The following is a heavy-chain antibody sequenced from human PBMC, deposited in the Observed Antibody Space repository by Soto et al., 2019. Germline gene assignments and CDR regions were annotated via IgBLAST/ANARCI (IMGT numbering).Heavy chain of an antibody. J-gene: IGHJ4*02. D-gene: IGHD5-12*01. CDR1: GFTFINAW. CDR2: IKSKTDGGTT. CDR3: TTTVIYSGYDWVFDY. Sequence: EVQLVESGGALVKPGGSLRLSCAASGFTFINAWMSWVRQAPGKGLEWVGRIKSKTDGGTTDYAAPVKGRFTISRDDSKNTLYLQMNSLKTEDTAVYYCTTTVIYSGYDWVFDYWGPGSLVTVSS. V-gene: IGHV3-15*02.